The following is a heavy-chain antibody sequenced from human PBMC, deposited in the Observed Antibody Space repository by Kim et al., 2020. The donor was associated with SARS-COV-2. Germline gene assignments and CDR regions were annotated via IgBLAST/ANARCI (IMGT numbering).Heavy chain of an antibody. V-gene: IGHV1-3*01. CDR2: INAGNGNT. CDR1: GYTFTSYA. D-gene: IGHD2-15*01. J-gene: IGHJ4*02. CDR3: ARGRKYCSGGSCYFDY. Sequence: ASVKVSCKASGYTFTSYAMHWVRQAPGQRLEWMGWINAGNGNTKYSQKFQGRVTITRDTSASTAYMELSSLRSEDTAVYYCARGRKYCSGGSCYFDYWGQGTLVTVSS.